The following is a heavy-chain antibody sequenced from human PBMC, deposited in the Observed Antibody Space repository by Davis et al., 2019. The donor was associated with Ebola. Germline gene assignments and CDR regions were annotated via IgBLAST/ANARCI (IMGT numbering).Heavy chain of an antibody. V-gene: IGHV3-23*01. CDR1: GFVFRNYV. J-gene: IGHJ6*04. Sequence: GGSLRLSCAASGFVFRNYVMSWVRQAPGKGLEWVSTLGTSADTYYADSVKGRFTISRDNSKNTLYLQMNSLRDEDTAVYYCARVNLWSRGWAMDVWGKGTTVTVSS. D-gene: IGHD2-21*01. CDR3: ARVNLWSRGWAMDV. CDR2: LGTSADT.